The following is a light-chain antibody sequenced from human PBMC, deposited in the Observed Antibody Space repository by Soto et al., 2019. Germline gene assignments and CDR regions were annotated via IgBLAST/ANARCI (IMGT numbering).Light chain of an antibody. CDR3: HQRSNWPRT. CDR2: AAS. CDR1: QSVGSNF. Sequence: IVLTQSPGTLSLSPGERATLSCRASQSVGSNFLAWYQQKRGQAPRILIYAASNRASGIPDRFSGSGSGTDFTLTISSLEPEDFAVYYCHQRSNWPRTFGQGTKLEIK. J-gene: IGKJ2*01. V-gene: IGKV3D-20*02.